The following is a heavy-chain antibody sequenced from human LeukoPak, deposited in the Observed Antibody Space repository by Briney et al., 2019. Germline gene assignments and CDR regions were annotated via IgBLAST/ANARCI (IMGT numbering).Heavy chain of an antibody. V-gene: IGHV1-18*01. D-gene: IGHD3-3*01. CDR3: ARVPDYDFWSGYSSYFDY. J-gene: IGHJ4*02. CDR2: ISAYNGNT. CDR1: GGTFSSYA. Sequence: ASVKVSCKASGGTFSSYAISWVRQAPGQGLEWMGWISAYNGNTNYAQKLQGRVTMTTDTSTSTAYMELRSLRSDDTAVYYCARVPDYDFWSGYSSYFDYWGQGTLVTVSS.